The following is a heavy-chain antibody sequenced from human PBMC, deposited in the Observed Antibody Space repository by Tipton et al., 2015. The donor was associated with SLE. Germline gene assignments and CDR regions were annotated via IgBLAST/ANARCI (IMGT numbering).Heavy chain of an antibody. J-gene: IGHJ5*02. D-gene: IGHD1-26*01. CDR1: GGSINTPDYY. CDR2: IYYSGSP. Sequence: TLSLTCTVSGGSINTPDYYWGWIRQAPGKGLEWNANIYYSGSPYYNPSLESRVTISVDTSRNQFSLKLASVTAADTAVYYCVRSKSYFPNSFDPWGQGTLVTVSS. CDR3: VRSKSYFPNSFDP. V-gene: IGHV4-39*01.